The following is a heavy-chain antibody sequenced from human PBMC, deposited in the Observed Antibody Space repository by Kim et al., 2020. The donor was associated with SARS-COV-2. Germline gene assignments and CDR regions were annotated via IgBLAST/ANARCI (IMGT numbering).Heavy chain of an antibody. J-gene: IGHJ4*02. V-gene: IGHV3-48*02. D-gene: IGHD1-1*01. CDR2: ISRSGSAI. CDR3: ARDRTAFDY. CDR1: GLTFSKTD. Sequence: GGSLRLSCAVSGLTFSKTDMHWFRQAPWKGLAWIAYISRSGSAIVYADSVKGRFTISRDEAKNSIFLQMNSLRDEDTAVYYCARDRTAFDYWGQGTLVTV.